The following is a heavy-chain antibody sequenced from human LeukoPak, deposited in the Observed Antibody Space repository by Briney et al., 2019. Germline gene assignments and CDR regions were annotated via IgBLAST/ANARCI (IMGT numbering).Heavy chain of an antibody. Sequence: SETLSLTCTVSGGSISSSNYYWGWIRQPPGKGLEWIGSIYSSGSTYHNPSLKSRVTISVDTSKNQFSLKLSSVTAADTAVYYCAGYSSSCYPGGGIYFDYWGQGTLVTVSS. D-gene: IGHD6-13*01. V-gene: IGHV4-39*01. CDR2: IYSSGST. CDR3: AGYSSSCYPGGGIYFDY. CDR1: GGSISSSNYY. J-gene: IGHJ4*02.